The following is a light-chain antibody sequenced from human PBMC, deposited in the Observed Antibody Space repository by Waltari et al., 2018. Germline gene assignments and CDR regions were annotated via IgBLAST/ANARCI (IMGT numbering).Light chain of an antibody. CDR2: DIA. Sequence: YVLTQPPSVSVAPGQTARLTCGGNNIGTKGEHWYQQKPGQAPVLGAYDIADRPSGIPERFSGSNSGNTATLTISRVEAGDEADYYCQVYSRYSDPYVFGSGTQVTVL. CDR3: QVYSRYSDPYV. J-gene: IGLJ1*01. CDR1: NIGTKG. V-gene: IGLV3-21*02.